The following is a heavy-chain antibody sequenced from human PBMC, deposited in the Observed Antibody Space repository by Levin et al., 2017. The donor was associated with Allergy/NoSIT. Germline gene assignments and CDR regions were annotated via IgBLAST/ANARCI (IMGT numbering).Heavy chain of an antibody. V-gene: IGHV3-23*01. CDR3: AKDQSSGSYYYNVDY. CDR1: GFTFSSYA. Sequence: GGSLRLSCAASGFTFSSYAMSWVRQAPGKGLEWVSAISGSGGSTYYADSVKGRFTISRDNSKNTLYLQMNSLRAEDTAVYYCAKDQSSGSYYYNVDYWGQGTLVTVSS. D-gene: IGHD1-26*01. CDR2: ISGSGGST. J-gene: IGHJ4*02.